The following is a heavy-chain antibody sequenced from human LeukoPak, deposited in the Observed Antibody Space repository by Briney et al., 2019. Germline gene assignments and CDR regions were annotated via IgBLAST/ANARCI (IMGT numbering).Heavy chain of an antibody. D-gene: IGHD2-2*01. J-gene: IGHJ4*02. CDR1: GGSISSSSYY. CDR2: IYYSGST. Sequence: SETLSLTCTVSGGSISSSSYYWGWIRQPPGKGLEWIGSIYYSGSTYYNPSLKSRVTISVDTSKNQFSLKLSSVTAADTAVYYCARVSVVVPAAITSYYFDYWGQGTLVTVSS. CDR3: ARVSVVVPAAITSYYFDY. V-gene: IGHV4-39*07.